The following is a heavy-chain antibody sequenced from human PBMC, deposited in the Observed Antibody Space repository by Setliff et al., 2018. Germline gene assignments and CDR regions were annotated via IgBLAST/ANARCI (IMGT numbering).Heavy chain of an antibody. CDR1: GFAFSTYG. V-gene: IGHV3-30*02. Sequence: PGGSLRLSCVASGFAFSTYGMHWVRQAPGKGLEGVAFIRYDGSYKYYEDSVKGRFTISRDNSENTLDLQMNRLRVEDTALYYCAKVKEQRVRGSGFAYWGQGTLVTVSS. CDR2: IRYDGSYK. D-gene: IGHD1-26*01. CDR3: AKVKEQRVRGSGFAY. J-gene: IGHJ4*02.